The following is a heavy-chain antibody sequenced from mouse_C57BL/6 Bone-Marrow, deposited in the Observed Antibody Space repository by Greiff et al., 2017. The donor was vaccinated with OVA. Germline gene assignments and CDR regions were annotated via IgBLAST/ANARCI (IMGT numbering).Heavy chain of an antibody. CDR2: IYPRDGST. CDR1: GYTFTDHT. J-gene: IGHJ1*03. Sequence: QVQLQQSDAELVKPGASVKISCKVSGYTFTDHTIHWMKQRPEQGLEWIGYIYPRDGSTKYNEKFKGKATLTADKSSSTAYMQLNSLTSEDSAVYFCARMGIPFLPYWYFDVWGTGTTVTVSS. V-gene: IGHV1-78*01. CDR3: ARMGIPFLPYWYFDV.